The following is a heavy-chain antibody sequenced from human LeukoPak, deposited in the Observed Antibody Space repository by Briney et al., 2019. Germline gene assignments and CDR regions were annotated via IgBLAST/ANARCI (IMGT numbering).Heavy chain of an antibody. V-gene: IGHV4-61*05. Sequence: SETLSLTCTVSGGSIRSTTYYWGWIRQPPGKGLEWIGYIYYSGSTNYNPSLKSRVTISVDTSKNQFSLKLSSVTAADTAVYYCASYLVVAATRAGGGAFDIWGQGTMVTVSS. CDR2: IYYSGST. J-gene: IGHJ3*02. D-gene: IGHD2-15*01. CDR3: ASYLVVAATRAGGGAFDI. CDR1: GGSIRSTTYY.